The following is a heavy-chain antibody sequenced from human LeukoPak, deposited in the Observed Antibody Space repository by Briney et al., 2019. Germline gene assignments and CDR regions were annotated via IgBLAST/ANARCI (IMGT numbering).Heavy chain of an antibody. CDR1: GDSIITSTSY. CDR3: ARHGFYYASGPQFDY. CDR2: IYYTGTT. D-gene: IGHD3-10*01. Sequence: SETLSLTCTVSGDSIITSTSYWGWIRQPPGRRPEWIGSIYYTGTTYYNPSLKSRVTISVDTSKNQFSLKLQSVTATDTAVYYCARHGFYYASGPQFDYWGRGTLVTVSS. V-gene: IGHV4-39*01. J-gene: IGHJ4*02.